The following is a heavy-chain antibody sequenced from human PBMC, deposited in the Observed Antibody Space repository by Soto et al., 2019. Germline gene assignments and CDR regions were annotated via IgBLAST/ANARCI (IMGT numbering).Heavy chain of an antibody. CDR3: ARSGYYPYYYYGMDV. CDR2: IDWDDDK. D-gene: IGHD3-3*01. Sequence: SGPTLVNPTQTLTLTCTFSGFSLSTSGMCVSWIRQPPGKALEWLALIDWDDDKYYSTSLKTRLTISKDTSKNQVVLTMTNMDPVDTAAYYCARSGYYPYYYYGMDVWGQGTTVTVSS. CDR1: GFSLSTSGMC. V-gene: IGHV2-70*01. J-gene: IGHJ6*02.